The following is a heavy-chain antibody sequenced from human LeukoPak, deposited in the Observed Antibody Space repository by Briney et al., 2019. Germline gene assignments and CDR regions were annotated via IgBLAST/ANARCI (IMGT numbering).Heavy chain of an antibody. CDR1: GFTFSSYS. V-gene: IGHV3-21*04. CDR2: ISSSSSYI. CDR3: ARELYSGSYSSFEY. J-gene: IGHJ4*02. D-gene: IGHD1-26*01. Sequence: GGSLRLSCAASGFTFSSYSMNWVRQAPGKGLEWVSSISSSSSYIYYADSVKGRFTISRDNAKNFLYLQMNSLRAEDTALYYCARELYSGSYSSFEYWGQGTLVTVSS.